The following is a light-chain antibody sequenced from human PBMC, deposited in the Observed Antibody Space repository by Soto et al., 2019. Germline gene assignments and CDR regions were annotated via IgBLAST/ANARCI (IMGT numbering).Light chain of an antibody. CDR1: SSDVGGYNY. CDR2: DVN. CDR3: SSYTSKSVL. Sequence: QSALTQPASVSGSPGQSITMSCTGTSSDVGGYNYVSWYQQHPGKAPKLLIHDVNSRPSGVSNRFSGSKSGNTASLTISGLQAEDESDYYCSSYTSKSVLFGGGTKRTVL. V-gene: IGLV2-14*03. J-gene: IGLJ2*01.